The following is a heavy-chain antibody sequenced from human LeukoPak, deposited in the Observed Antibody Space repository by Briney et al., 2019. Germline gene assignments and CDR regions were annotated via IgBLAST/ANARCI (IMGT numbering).Heavy chain of an antibody. CDR1: GFTFDDYA. V-gene: IGHV3-43*02. CDR2: IFGDGAGT. Sequence: GGSLRLSCRASGFTFDDYAMHWVRQAPGKGLEWVSRIFGDGAGTYYAESVKGRFTISRDNNKNSLHLQMNSLRSEDTALYYCANDSGYSKSYSFEDWGQGTMVTVST. CDR3: ANDSGYSKSYSFED. J-gene: IGHJ3*01. D-gene: IGHD1-26*01.